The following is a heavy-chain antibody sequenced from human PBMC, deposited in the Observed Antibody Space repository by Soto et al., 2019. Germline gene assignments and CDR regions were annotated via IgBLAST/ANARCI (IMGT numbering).Heavy chain of an antibody. D-gene: IGHD3-22*01. CDR3: AREASEYYYDHNGLAY. CDR1: GFTFSDYD. V-gene: IGHV3-33*01. J-gene: IGHJ4*02. CDR2: IRYDGSNK. Sequence: QVRLVESGGSVVQPGRSLRLSCAASGFTFSDYDIHWVLQAPGEGLEWVALIRYDGSNKYYADSVEGRFTISRDNSTDTLELQMNSPIVEDTAVYYCAREASEYYYDHNGLAYCGQGALVTVSS.